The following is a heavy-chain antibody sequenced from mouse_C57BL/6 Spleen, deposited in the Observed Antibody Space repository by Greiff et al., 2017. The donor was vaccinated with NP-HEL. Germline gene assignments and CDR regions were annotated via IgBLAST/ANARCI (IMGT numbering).Heavy chain of an antibody. CDR3: ARGDYGSNWFAY. D-gene: IGHD1-1*01. J-gene: IGHJ3*01. Sequence: VQLQQPGAELVMPGASVKLSCKASGYTFTSYWMHWVKQRPGQGLEWIGEIDPSDSYTNYNQKFKGKSTLTVDKSSSTAYMQLSSLTSEDSAVYYCARGDYGSNWFAYWGQGTLVTVSA. V-gene: IGHV1-69*01. CDR2: IDPSDSYT. CDR1: GYTFTSYW.